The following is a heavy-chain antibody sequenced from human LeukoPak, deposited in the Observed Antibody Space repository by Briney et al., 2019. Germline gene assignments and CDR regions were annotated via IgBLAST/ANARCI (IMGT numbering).Heavy chain of an antibody. D-gene: IGHD2-2*01. V-gene: IGHV4-4*02. CDR3: AREGDLPAALDY. CDR2: FYHDGST. CDR1: GGSVSSSNW. Sequence: SGTLSLTCSVSGGSVSSSNWWTWVRQSPGKGLEWIGDFYHDGSTNYNPSLKSRVTISVDTSKNQFSLKLRSVTAADTAVYYCAREGDLPAALDYWGQGTLVTVSS. J-gene: IGHJ4*02.